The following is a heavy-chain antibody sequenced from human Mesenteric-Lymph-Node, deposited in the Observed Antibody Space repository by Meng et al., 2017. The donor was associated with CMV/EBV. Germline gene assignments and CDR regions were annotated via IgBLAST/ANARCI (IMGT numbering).Heavy chain of an antibody. V-gene: IGHV3-30-3*01. CDR3: AREGTVPGEDAFDI. CDR1: GLIFSYYN. D-gene: IGHD7-27*01. Sequence: GESLKISCAASGLIFSYYNMHWVREAPGEGLQWVAAISWDGSNQYYAESVKGRFTVSRDDSKNTLYLQMNSLRGEETAVYYCAREGTVPGEDAFDIWGQGTMVTVSS. J-gene: IGHJ3*02. CDR2: ISWDGSNQ.